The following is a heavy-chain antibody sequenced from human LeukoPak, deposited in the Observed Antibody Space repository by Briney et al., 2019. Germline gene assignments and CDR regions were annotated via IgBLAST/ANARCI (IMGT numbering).Heavy chain of an antibody. D-gene: IGHD1-26*01. CDR3: ARDSRFAGSGMYSFDY. Sequence: SETLSLTCTVSDGSISSHYWSWIRQPPGKGLEWIGYIYYSGSTNYNPSLKSRVTISVDTSKNQFSLKLSSVTAADTAVYYCARDSRFAGSGMYSFDYWGQGTLVTVSS. J-gene: IGHJ4*02. V-gene: IGHV4-59*11. CDR2: IYYSGST. CDR1: DGSISSHY.